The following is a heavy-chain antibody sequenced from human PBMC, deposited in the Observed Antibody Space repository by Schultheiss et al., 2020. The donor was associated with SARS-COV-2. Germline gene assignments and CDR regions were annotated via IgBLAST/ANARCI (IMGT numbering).Heavy chain of an antibody. CDR1: GFTVSSNY. Sequence: GSLRLSCAASGFTVSSNYMSWVRQAPGKGLEWIGYIYYSGSTNYNPSLKSRVTISVDTSKNQFSLKLSSVTAADTAVYYCSRRWGGATTRFDPWGQGTLVTVSS. J-gene: IGHJ5*02. D-gene: IGHD1-26*01. V-gene: IGHV4-59*08. CDR2: IYYSGST. CDR3: SRRWGGATTRFDP.